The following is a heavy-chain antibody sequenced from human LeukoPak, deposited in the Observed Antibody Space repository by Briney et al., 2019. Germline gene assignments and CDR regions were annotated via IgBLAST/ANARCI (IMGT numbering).Heavy chain of an antibody. CDR2: IYTSGST. J-gene: IGHJ4*02. CDR3: ARHPGGGNNQPTYYFDY. D-gene: IGHD4-23*01. V-gene: IGHV4-4*09. Sequence: PSETLSLTCTVSGGSISSHYWSWIRQPPGKGLEWIGYIYTSGSTNYNPSLKSRVTISVDTSKNQFSLKLSSVTAADTAVYYCARHPGGGNNQPTYYFDYWGQGTLVTVSS. CDR1: GGSISSHY.